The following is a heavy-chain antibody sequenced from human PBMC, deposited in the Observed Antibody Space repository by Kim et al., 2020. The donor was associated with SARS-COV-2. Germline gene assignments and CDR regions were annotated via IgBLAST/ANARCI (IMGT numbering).Heavy chain of an antibody. V-gene: IGHV3-11*03. CDR1: GFTFSDYY. CDR2: ISSSSSYT. D-gene: IGHD3-9*01. CDR3: ATTYTYYDILTGYHFDY. Sequence: GGSLRLSCAASGFTFSDYYMSWIRQAPGKGLEWVSYISSSSSYTNYADSVKGRFTISRDNAKNSLYLQMNSLRAEDTAVYYCATTYTYYDILTGYHFDYWGQGTLVTVSS. J-gene: IGHJ4*02.